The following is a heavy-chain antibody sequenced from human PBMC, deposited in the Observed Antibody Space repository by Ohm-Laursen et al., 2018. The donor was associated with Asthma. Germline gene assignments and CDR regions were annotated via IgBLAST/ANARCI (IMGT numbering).Heavy chain of an antibody. Sequence: SVKVSCKASGYSLSSNAISWVRQAPGQRPEWMGWIYIRNTNYAPKFRDRITLSTDTSTNKAYMDLRSLRSDDTAVYYCVRDVVDRFDFWGQGSLVIVSP. V-gene: IGHV1-18*04. CDR3: VRDVVDRFDF. D-gene: IGHD2-21*01. J-gene: IGHJ4*02. CDR1: GYSLSSNA. CDR2: IYIRNT.